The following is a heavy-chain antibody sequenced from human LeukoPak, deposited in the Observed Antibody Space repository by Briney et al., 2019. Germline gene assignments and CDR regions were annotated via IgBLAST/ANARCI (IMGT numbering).Heavy chain of an antibody. D-gene: IGHD4-17*01. CDR1: GGSISSYY. CDR2: IYHSGNT. V-gene: IGHV4-38-2*02. Sequence: KTSETLSLTCTVSGGSISSYYWGWIRQPPGKGLEWIGSIYHSGNTYYNPSLKSRVTISVDTSKNQFSLKLNSVTAADTAVYYCARAGYGDSDFDYWGQGTLVTVSS. CDR3: ARAGYGDSDFDY. J-gene: IGHJ4*02.